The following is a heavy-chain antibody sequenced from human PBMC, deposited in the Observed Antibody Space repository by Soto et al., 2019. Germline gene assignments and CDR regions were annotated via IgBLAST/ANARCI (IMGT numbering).Heavy chain of an antibody. CDR2: INPSGGST. Sequence: ASVKVSCKASGYTFTSYYIHWVRQAPGQGLEWMGIINPSGGSTTYAQKFQGRVTMTRDTSTSTVYMELSSLRSEGTAVYYCTRAPSYGAFDIWGQGTMVTVSS. V-gene: IGHV1-46*03. J-gene: IGHJ3*02. CDR1: GYTFTSYY. D-gene: IGHD4-17*01. CDR3: TRAPSYGAFDI.